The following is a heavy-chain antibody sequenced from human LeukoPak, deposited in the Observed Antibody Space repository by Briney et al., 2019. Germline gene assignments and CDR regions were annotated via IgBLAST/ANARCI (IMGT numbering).Heavy chain of an antibody. CDR2: IYHSGST. CDR1: GGSISSYY. V-gene: IGHV4-59*12. J-gene: IGHJ3*02. D-gene: IGHD3-3*01. CDR3: ARGGPFGVVI. Sequence: SETLSLTCTVSGGSISSYYWSWIRQPPGKGLEWIGYIYHSGSTNYNPSLKSRVTISVDTSKNQFSLKLSSVTAADTAVYYCARGGPFGVVIWGQGTMVTVSS.